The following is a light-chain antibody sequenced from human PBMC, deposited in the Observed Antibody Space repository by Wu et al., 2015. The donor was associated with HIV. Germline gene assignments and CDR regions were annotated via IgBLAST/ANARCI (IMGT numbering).Light chain of an antibody. J-gene: IGKJ4*01. CDR3: QHYNNLPLT. CDR2: GAS. Sequence: EIVLTQSPGTLSLSPGERATLSCRASQSVSSNLAWYQQRPGQAPRLLIFGASTRATGIPARFSGTGSGTEFTLTITSLQSEDVAVYYCQHYNNLPLTFGGGTK. V-gene: IGKV3-15*01. CDR1: QSVSSN.